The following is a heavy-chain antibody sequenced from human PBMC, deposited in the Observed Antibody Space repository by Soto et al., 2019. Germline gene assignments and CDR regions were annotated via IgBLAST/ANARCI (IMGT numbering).Heavy chain of an antibody. CDR1: GGTLRMYT. Sequence: ASCRACGGTLRMYTISWVRHANGHGLEWMGGIIPIFGTANYAQKFQGRDTITADKSTSTAYMELSSLRSEDTAVYYCARNAYYYDSSGQSLDYSGQGTLVTVSS. V-gene: IGHV1-69*06. CDR2: IIPIFGTA. D-gene: IGHD3-22*01. J-gene: IGHJ4*02. CDR3: ARNAYYYDSSGQSLDY.